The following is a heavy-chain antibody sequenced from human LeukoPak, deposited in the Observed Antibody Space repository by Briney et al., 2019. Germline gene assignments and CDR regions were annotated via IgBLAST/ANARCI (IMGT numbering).Heavy chain of an antibody. Sequence: PSETLSLTCTVSGGSSSSGSYYWSWIRQPPGKGLEWIGYIYYSGSTNYNPSLKSRVTISVDTSKNQFSLKLSSVTAADTAVYYCARNMGTTLGHFFAYWGQGTLVTVSS. CDR1: GGSSSSGSYY. CDR3: ARNMGTTLGHFFAY. J-gene: IGHJ4*02. D-gene: IGHD1-7*01. V-gene: IGHV4-61*01. CDR2: IYYSGST.